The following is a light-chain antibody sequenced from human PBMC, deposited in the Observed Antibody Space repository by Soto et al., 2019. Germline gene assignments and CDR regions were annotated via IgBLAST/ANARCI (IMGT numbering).Light chain of an antibody. CDR2: AAS. CDR3: QQSYSDPPWT. CDR1: QSIRTY. Sequence: DIQMTQSPSSLSASVGDRVTITCRASQSIRTYLNLYQQKPGKAPKLLIYAASSLQSGVPSRFSGSASGTDFTLTISSLQPEDFATYYCQQSYSDPPWTFGQGTKVEIK. J-gene: IGKJ1*01. V-gene: IGKV1-39*01.